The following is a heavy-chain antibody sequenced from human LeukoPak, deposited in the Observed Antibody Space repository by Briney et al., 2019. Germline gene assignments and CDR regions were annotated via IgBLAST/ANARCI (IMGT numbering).Heavy chain of an antibody. Sequence: GGSLRLSCAGSGFTFSNHWMSWVRQAPGKGLEWVANIKQDGSQKYYVDSVKGRFTISRDNAKNSLYLQMNSLRSEDTAVYYCAKVGAKTGGCRDWGQGTLVTVSS. CDR2: IKQDGSQK. J-gene: IGHJ4*02. CDR1: GFTFSNHW. CDR3: AKVGAKTGGCRD. V-gene: IGHV3-7*04. D-gene: IGHD7-27*01.